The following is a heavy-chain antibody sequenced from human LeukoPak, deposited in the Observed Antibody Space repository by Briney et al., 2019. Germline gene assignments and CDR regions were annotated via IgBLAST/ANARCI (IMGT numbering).Heavy chain of an antibody. J-gene: IGHJ3*02. CDR2: IWYDGSNK. CDR3: AKEGATDDSFDI. Sequence: PWGSLRLSCAASGFTFSSYGMHWVRQAPGKGLEWVAVIWYDGSNKYYADSVKGRFTISRDNSRNTLYLQMNSLRLEDTAVYYCAKEGATDDSFDIWGQGTLVTVSS. CDR1: GFTFSSYG. D-gene: IGHD5-12*01. V-gene: IGHV3-30*02.